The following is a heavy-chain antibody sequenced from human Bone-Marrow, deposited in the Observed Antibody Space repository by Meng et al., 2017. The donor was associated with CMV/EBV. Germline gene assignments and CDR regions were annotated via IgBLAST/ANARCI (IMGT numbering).Heavy chain of an antibody. Sequence: GESLKISCTASGFTFSDYDMNWVRQAPGKGLEWVSSIRRDGSYINYEESLVGRFTVSRDNARNSLYLQMNSLRVEDTAVYYCTRDGHSSAFDYWGLGTLVTVSS. J-gene: IGHJ4*02. V-gene: IGHV3-21*01. CDR3: TRDGHSSAFDY. CDR1: GFTFSDYD. CDR2: IRRDGSYI. D-gene: IGHD3-22*01.